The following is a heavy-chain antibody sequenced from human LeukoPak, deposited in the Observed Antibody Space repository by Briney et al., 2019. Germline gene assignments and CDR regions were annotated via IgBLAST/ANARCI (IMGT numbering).Heavy chain of an antibody. J-gene: IGHJ1*01. CDR2: INPNSGGT. D-gene: IGHD2-15*01. V-gene: IGHV1-2*02. CDR3: ARVRDVGYCSGGSCYSAEYFQH. CDR1: GYTFTGYY. Sequence: ASVKVSCKASGYTFTGYYMHWVRQAPGQGLEWMGWINPNSGGTNYAQKFQGRVTMTRDTSIGTAYMELSRLRSDDTAVYYCARVRDVGYCSGGSCYSAEYFQHWGQGTLVTVSS.